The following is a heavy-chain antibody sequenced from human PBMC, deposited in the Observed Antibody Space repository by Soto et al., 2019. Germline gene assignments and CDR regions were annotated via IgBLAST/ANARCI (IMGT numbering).Heavy chain of an antibody. D-gene: IGHD2-2*01. V-gene: IGHV3-30-3*01. CDR3: ARDPVVVVPAARGPPYGMDV. J-gene: IGHJ6*02. CDR2: ISYDGTNT. CDR1: GFIFSTFT. Sequence: SLRLSCAASGFIFSTFTMHWVRQAPGKGLEWVAVISYDGTNTYYADSVKGRFTISRDNSKNTLDLQMSSLRSEDTAVYYCARDPVVVVPAARGPPYGMDVWGQGTTVTVS.